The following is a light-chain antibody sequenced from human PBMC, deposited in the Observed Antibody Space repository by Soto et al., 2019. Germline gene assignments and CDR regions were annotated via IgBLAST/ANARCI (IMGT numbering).Light chain of an antibody. CDR1: SSSIGAGFD. Sequence: QSVLTQPPSVSGAPGQRITISCTGSSSSIGAGFDVHWYQLLPGTAPKLLIYGNKNRPSGVPDRFSGSKSGTSASLAITGLQAEDEADYYCQSYDASLSGSVVFGGGTKVTVL. J-gene: IGLJ2*01. V-gene: IGLV1-40*01. CDR3: QSYDASLSGSVV. CDR2: GNK.